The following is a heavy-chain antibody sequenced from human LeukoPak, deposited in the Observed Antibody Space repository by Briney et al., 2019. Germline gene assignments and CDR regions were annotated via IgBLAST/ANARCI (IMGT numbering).Heavy chain of an antibody. Sequence: SETLSLTCTVSGGSIRSNYWSWIRQPPGEGLEWIGYMYYSGSTNYNPSLKSRVTISVDTSKNQFSLKLSSVTAADTAVYYCARGGLSYYYMDVWGKGTTVTVSS. CDR3: ARGGLSYYYMDV. CDR1: GGSIRSNY. J-gene: IGHJ6*03. CDR2: MYYSGST. V-gene: IGHV4-59*01.